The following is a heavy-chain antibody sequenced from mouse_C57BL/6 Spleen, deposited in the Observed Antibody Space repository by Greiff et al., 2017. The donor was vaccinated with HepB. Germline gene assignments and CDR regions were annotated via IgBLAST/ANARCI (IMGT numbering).Heavy chain of an antibody. J-gene: IGHJ4*01. V-gene: IGHV1-50*01. CDR1: GYTFTSYW. Sequence: QVQLQQPGAELVKPGASVKLSCKASGYTFTSYWMQWVKQRPGQGLEWIGEIDPSDSYTNYNQKFKGKATLTVDTSSSTAYMQRSSLTSEDSAVYYCARKGLRGAMDYWGQGTSVTVSS. CDR2: IDPSDSYT. CDR3: ARKGLRGAMDY. D-gene: IGHD2-2*01.